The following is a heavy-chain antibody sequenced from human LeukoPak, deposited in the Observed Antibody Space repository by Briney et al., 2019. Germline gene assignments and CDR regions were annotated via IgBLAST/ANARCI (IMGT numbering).Heavy chain of an antibody. V-gene: IGHV4-34*01. D-gene: IGHD4-17*01. J-gene: IGHJ4*02. CDR1: GGSFSGYY. CDR3: ARGTVTTVTYYFDY. CDR2: INHSGST. Sequence: SETLSLTCAVYGGSFSGYYWSWIRQPPGKGLEWIGEINHSGSTNYNPSLKSRVTISVDTSKNQFSLKLSSVTAADTAVYYCARGTVTTVTYYFDYWGQGTLVTVSS.